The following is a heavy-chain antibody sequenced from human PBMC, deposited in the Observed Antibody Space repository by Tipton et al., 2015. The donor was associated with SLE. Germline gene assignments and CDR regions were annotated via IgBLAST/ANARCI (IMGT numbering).Heavy chain of an antibody. V-gene: IGHV4-38-2*02. J-gene: IGHJ5*02. Sequence: TLSLTCAVSGYSISSGYYWGWIRQSPGKGLEWIGSIFHDGSTFNNPSLRSRVTISIDTSNNQFSLRLSSVTAADTAVYYCARDGFCRNGVCYRNWFDPWGQGTPVTVSS. CDR2: IFHDGST. CDR3: ARDGFCRNGVCYRNWFDP. CDR1: GYSISSGYY. D-gene: IGHD2-8*01.